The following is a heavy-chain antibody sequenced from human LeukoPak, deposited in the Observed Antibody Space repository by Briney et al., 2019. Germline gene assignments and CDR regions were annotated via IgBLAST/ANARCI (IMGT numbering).Heavy chain of an antibody. Sequence: GGSLRLSCAASGFTFSSYWMSWVRQAPGKGLEWVANIKQDGSEKYYVDSVKGRFTISRDNAKNSPYLQMNSLRAEDTAVYYCARRPPSRGVLAAVDYWGQGTLVTVSS. CDR3: ARRPPSRGVLAAVDY. CDR1: GFTFSSYW. CDR2: IKQDGSEK. V-gene: IGHV3-7*01. J-gene: IGHJ4*02. D-gene: IGHD2-8*01.